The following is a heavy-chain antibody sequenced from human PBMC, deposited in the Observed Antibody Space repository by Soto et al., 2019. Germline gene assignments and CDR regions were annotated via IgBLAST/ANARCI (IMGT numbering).Heavy chain of an antibody. CDR3: AKGKISTTTYTSFDS. V-gene: IGHV3-33*06. Sequence: PGGSLRLSCAASGFTFSSYGMHWVRQAPGKGLEWVAVIWYDGSNKYYADSVKGRFTISRDNFKSSLYLQMSSLRAEDTAVYYCAKGKISTTTYTSFDSWGQGTLVTVYS. CDR2: IWYDGSNK. J-gene: IGHJ5*01. D-gene: IGHD1-26*01. CDR1: GFTFSSYG.